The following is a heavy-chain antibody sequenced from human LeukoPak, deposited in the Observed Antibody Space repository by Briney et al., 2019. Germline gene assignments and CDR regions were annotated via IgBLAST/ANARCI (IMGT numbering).Heavy chain of an antibody. D-gene: IGHD1-26*01. Sequence: PGGSLRLSCAASGFTFSDHYIDWVRQAPGKGLEWVGRSRDKGNSYTTAYAASVRGRFTISRDDSKNSLYLQMNSLKIEDTAVYYCTRGGWEDGLDYWGQGTLVTVSS. J-gene: IGHJ4*02. V-gene: IGHV3-72*01. CDR2: SRDKGNSYTT. CDR1: GFTFSDHY. CDR3: TRGGWEDGLDY.